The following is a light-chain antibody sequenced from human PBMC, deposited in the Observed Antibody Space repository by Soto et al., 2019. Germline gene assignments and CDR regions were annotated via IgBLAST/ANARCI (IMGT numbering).Light chain of an antibody. CDR1: SSDIGAYNY. Sequence: QSVLTQPPSASGSPGQSVTISCTGTSSDIGAYNYVSWYQQHPGKAPKFMIYEVSKRPSGVPDRFSGSKSGNTASLTVSGLQAEDEADYYCRAYAGRYTFVFGTGTKVTVL. CDR2: EVS. J-gene: IGLJ1*01. V-gene: IGLV2-8*01. CDR3: RAYAGRYTFV.